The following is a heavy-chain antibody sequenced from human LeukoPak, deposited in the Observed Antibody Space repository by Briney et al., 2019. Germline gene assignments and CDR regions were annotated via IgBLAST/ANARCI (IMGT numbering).Heavy chain of an antibody. CDR1: GGSISSSSYY. D-gene: IGHD2-21*01. Sequence: SETLSLTCTVSGGSISSSSYYWGWIRQPPGKGLEWTWSIYYSGSTYYNPSLKSRVTISVDTSKNQFSLKVNSVTAADTAVYFCARGVWRIDYWGQGSLVTVSS. CDR3: ARGVWRIDY. J-gene: IGHJ4*02. CDR2: IYYSGST. V-gene: IGHV4-39*07.